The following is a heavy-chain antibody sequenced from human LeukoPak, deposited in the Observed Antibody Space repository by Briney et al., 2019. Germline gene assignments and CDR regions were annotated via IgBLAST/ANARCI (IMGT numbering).Heavy chain of an antibody. CDR3: ARGQVYSSSWYPLDYYFDY. J-gene: IGHJ4*02. V-gene: IGHV3-30-3*01. CDR2: ISYDGSNK. D-gene: IGHD6-13*01. Sequence: GGSLRLSCAASGFTFSSYATHWVRQAPGKGLEWVAVISYDGSNKYYADSVKGRFTISRDNSKNTLYLQMNSLRAEDTAVYYCARGQVYSSSWYPLDYYFDYWGQGTLVTVSS. CDR1: GFTFSSYA.